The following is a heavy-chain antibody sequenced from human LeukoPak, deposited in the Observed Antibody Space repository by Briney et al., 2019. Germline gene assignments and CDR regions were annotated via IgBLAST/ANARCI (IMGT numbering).Heavy chain of an antibody. CDR2: IYYNGDT. CDR3: ARYATGRYFVL. J-gene: IGHJ2*01. V-gene: IGHV4-59*01. Sequence: PSETLSLTCPMSGDSIGSYYWSWIRQSPGQGLVWIAYIYYNGDTNYNPSFANRVTISVDTSKKQFSLNVTSVTAADTAVYYCARYATGRYFVLWGRGTLVTVSS. D-gene: IGHD2-2*01. CDR1: GDSIGSYY.